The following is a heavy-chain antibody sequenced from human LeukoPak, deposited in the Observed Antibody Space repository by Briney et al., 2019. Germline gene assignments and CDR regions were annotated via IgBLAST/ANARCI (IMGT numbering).Heavy chain of an antibody. V-gene: IGHV4-34*01. CDR3: ARRVLWFGEPYDY. D-gene: IGHD3-10*01. Sequence: SETLSLTCAVYGGSFSGYYWSWIRQPPGKGLEWIGEINHSGSTNYNPSLKSRVTISVDTSKNQFSLKLSSVTAADTAVYYCARRVLWFGEPYDYWGQGTLVTVSS. CDR2: INHSGST. CDR1: GGSFSGYY. J-gene: IGHJ4*02.